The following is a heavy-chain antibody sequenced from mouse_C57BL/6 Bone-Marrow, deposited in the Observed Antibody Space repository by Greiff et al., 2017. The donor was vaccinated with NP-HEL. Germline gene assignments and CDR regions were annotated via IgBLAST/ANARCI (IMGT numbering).Heavy chain of an antibody. CDR1: GFTFTDYY. D-gene: IGHD1-1*01. J-gene: IGHJ3*01. CDR3: ARYYYGSRSGFAY. CDR2: IRNKANGYTT. Sequence: EVKLVESGGGLVQPGGSLSLSCAASGFTFTDYYMSWVRQPPGKALEWLGFIRNKANGYTTEYSASVKGRFTISRDNSQSILYLQMNALRAEDSATYYCARYYYGSRSGFAYWGQGTLVTVSA. V-gene: IGHV7-3*01.